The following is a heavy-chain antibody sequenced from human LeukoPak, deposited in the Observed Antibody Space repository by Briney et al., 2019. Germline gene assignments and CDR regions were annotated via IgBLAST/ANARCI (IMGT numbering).Heavy chain of an antibody. CDR1: GYTFTSYD. V-gene: IGHV1-8*01. J-gene: IGHJ6*02. CDR2: MNPNSGNT. D-gene: IGHD6-13*01. CDR3: AKSIAAAGLYYYYGMDV. Sequence: ASVKVSCKASGYTFTSYDINWVRQATGQGLEWMGWMNPNSGNTGYAQKFQGRVTMTRNTSISTAYTELSSLRSEDTAVYYCAKSIAAAGLYYYYGMDVWGQGTTVTVSS.